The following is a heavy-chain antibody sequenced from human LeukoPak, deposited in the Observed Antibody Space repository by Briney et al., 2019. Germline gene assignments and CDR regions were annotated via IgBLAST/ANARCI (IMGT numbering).Heavy chain of an antibody. CDR1: GFTFTSYA. Sequence: PGGSLRLSCAASGFTFTSYAMSWVRQAPGKGLEWVSSVSGSGDGTYYADSVKGRFTISRDNSKKTLDQHMDSLRAEDTAVYYCAKERLGGNYGDYAVDYWGQGTMVTVSS. V-gene: IGHV3-23*01. CDR2: VSGSGDGT. J-gene: IGHJ4*02. D-gene: IGHD4-17*01. CDR3: AKERLGGNYGDYAVDY.